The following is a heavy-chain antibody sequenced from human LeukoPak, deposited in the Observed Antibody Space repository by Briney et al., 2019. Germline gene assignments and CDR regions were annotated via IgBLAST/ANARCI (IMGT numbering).Heavy chain of an antibody. CDR1: GGSISSGSYY. V-gene: IGHV4-61*02. J-gene: IGHJ4*02. CDR3: ASVGLRFLEWPY. CDR2: IYTSGST. D-gene: IGHD3-3*01. Sequence: PSQTLSLTCTVSGGSISSGSYYWSWIRQPAGKGLEWIGRIYTSGSTNYNPSLKSRVTISVDTSKNQFSLKLSSVTAADTAVYYCASVGLRFLEWPYWGQGTLVTVSS.